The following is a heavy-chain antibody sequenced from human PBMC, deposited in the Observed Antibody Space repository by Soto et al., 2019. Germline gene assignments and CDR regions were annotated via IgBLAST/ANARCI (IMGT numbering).Heavy chain of an antibody. J-gene: IGHJ4*02. CDR1: GYPFTSYG. CDR3: ARSPGRITRGYSGYLPYYIDY. Sequence: ASVNVSCKASGYPFTSYGISWVRQAPGQGLEWMGWISAYNGNTNYAQKLQGRVTMTTDTSTSTAYMELRSLRSDDTAVYYCARSPGRITRGYSGYLPYYIDYWGQGTLVTVSS. D-gene: IGHD5-12*01. CDR2: ISAYNGNT. V-gene: IGHV1-18*01.